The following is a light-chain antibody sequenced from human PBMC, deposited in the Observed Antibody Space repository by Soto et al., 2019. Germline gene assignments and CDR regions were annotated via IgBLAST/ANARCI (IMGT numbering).Light chain of an antibody. Sequence: QSVLTQPPSVSGAPGQGVTLSFTGSSSNIRAGYDVHWYQQLPGTAPKLLIYGNSNRPSGVPDRFSGSKSGTSASLAITGLQAEDEADYYCQSYDSSLSGFYVFGTGTKVTVL. CDR3: QSYDSSLSGFYV. CDR1: SSNIRAGYD. V-gene: IGLV1-40*01. J-gene: IGLJ1*01. CDR2: GNS.